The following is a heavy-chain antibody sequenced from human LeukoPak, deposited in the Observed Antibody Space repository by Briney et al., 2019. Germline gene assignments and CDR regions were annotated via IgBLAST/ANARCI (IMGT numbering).Heavy chain of an antibody. Sequence: GGSLRLSCTTSGLTFGDYGMSWVRQAPGKGREWVGFIRSKAYGGTTENAASVKGRFTISRDDSKSIAYLQMNSLKTEDTAVYYCTRDPSRGIQLWPIDYWGQGTLVTVSS. V-gene: IGHV3-49*04. J-gene: IGHJ4*02. CDR1: GLTFGDYG. CDR3: TRDPSRGIQLWPIDY. CDR2: IRSKAYGGTT. D-gene: IGHD5-18*01.